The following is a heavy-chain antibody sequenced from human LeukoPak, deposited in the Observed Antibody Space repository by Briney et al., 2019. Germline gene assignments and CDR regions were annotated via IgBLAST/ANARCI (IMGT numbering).Heavy chain of an antibody. V-gene: IGHV4-34*01. CDR3: ARGLGTTVFDY. Sequence: PSETLSLTCAVYGGSFSGYYWSWIRQSPGKGLEWIGEINHSGSAYYNPSLKSRVTISVDTSKNQFSLNLGSVTAADTAVYYCARGLGTTVFDYWGQGTLVTVSS. CDR2: INHSGSA. D-gene: IGHD4-11*01. J-gene: IGHJ4*02. CDR1: GGSFSGYY.